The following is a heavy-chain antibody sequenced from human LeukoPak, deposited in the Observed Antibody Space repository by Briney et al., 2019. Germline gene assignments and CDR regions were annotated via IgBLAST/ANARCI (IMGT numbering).Heavy chain of an antibody. CDR2: ISYDGNNK. CDR1: GFTFSSYG. D-gene: IGHD2-8*02. V-gene: IGHV3-30*03. Sequence: GGSLRLSCAASGFTFSSYGMHWVRQAPGKGLEWVAVISYDGNNKYYADSVKGRFTISRDNSKNTLYLQMNSLRAEDTAVYYCAALVLDYWGQGTLVTVSS. CDR3: AALVLDY. J-gene: IGHJ4*02.